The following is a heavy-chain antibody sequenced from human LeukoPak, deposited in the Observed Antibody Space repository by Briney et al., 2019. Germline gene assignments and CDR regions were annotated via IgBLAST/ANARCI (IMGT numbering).Heavy chain of an antibody. CDR2: IYSGGST. D-gene: IGHD6-19*01. V-gene: IGHV3-66*01. Sequence: GGSLRLSCAASGFTVSSNYMSWVRQAPGKGLEWVSVIYSGGSTYYADSVKGRFTISRDNSKNTLYLQMNSLRAEDTAVYYCAVAGSYYYYYMDVWGKGTTVTVSS. J-gene: IGHJ6*03. CDR1: GFTVSSNY. CDR3: AVAGSYYYYYMDV.